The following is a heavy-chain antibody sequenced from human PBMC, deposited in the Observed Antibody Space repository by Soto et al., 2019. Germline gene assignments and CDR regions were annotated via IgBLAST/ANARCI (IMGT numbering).Heavy chain of an antibody. J-gene: IGHJ6*02. CDR3: AGGHTRNWYYYYFGMDV. CDR2: ISYDGVTI. D-gene: IGHD1-1*01. V-gene: IGHV3-30*03. CDR1: GFTFRSYA. Sequence: QVQVVESGGGVVQPGRSLRLSCAASGFTFRSYAMHWVRQAPGKGLEWVAVISYDGVTIYHADSVKGRFTISRDNSKETLYLQMDRLRAADTAVYYCAGGHTRNWYYYYFGMDVWGQGPTVTVSS.